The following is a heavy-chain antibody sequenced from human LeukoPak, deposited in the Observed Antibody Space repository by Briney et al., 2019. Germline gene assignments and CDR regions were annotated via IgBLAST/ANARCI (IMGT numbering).Heavy chain of an antibody. CDR2: ISHDGTII. D-gene: IGHD1-1*01. CDR3: SRDRDWNLDF. CDR1: GFRHRSYV. Sequence: GGSLRLSCGASGFRHRSYVLQGLRQTPGKGPVCVSRISHDGTIITYADSVKGRFTISRDNTKNILFLQMNSLRVEDTAVYYCSRDRDWNLDFGGQGTLVTVSS. J-gene: IGHJ4*02. V-gene: IGHV3-74*03.